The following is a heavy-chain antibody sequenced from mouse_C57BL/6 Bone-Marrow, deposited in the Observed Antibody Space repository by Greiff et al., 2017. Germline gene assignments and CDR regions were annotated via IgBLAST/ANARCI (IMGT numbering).Heavy chain of an antibody. J-gene: IGHJ3*01. D-gene: IGHD2-4*01. Sequence: LVESGAELAKPGASVKLSCKASGYTFTSYWMHWVKQRPGQGLEWIGYINPSSGYTKYNQKFKDKATLTADKSSSTAYMQLSSLTYEDSAVYYCARDYDRTGAWFAYWGQGTLVTVSA. CDR2: INPSSGYT. CDR3: ARDYDRTGAWFAY. CDR1: GYTFTSYW. V-gene: IGHV1-7*01.